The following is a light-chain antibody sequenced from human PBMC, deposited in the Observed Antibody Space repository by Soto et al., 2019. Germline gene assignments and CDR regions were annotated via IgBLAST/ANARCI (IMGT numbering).Light chain of an antibody. J-gene: IGKJ4*01. CDR2: DAS. CDR1: ESVSRY. Sequence: EIVLTQSPATLSLSPGNRATLSCRASESVSRYLAWYQQKPGQAPRLLIYDASNRATGIPARFSGSGSGTDFTXXITSLEXXXXAVYYCQQRSNWPSTFGGGTKVEIK. V-gene: IGKV3-11*01. CDR3: QQRSNWPST.